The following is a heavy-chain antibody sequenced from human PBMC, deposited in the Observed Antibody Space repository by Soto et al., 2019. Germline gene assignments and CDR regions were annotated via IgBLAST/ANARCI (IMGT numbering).Heavy chain of an antibody. D-gene: IGHD3-10*01. CDR1: GYTFTSYG. CDR3: ARAGKYYYGSRSPYYYGMDV. CDR2: ISGYNGNT. Sequence: QVQLVQSGAEVKKPGASVKVSCKASGYTFTSYGVSWVRQAPGQGLEWMGWISGYNGNTNYAQKLQGRVTMTTDTSTSTAYMELRSLRSDDTAVYYCARAGKYYYGSRSPYYYGMDVWGQGITVTVSS. V-gene: IGHV1-18*04. J-gene: IGHJ6*02.